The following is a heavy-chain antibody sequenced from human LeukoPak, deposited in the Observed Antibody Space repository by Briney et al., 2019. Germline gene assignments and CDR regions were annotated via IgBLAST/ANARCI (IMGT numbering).Heavy chain of an antibody. Sequence: GGSLRLSCAASGFTFNSYGMHWVRQAPGKGLEWVAVIWYDGSNKYYADSVKGRFTISRDNSKNTLYLQMNSLRAEDTAVYYCARVRITMIVGGSLDYWGQGTLVTVSS. CDR3: ARVRITMIVGGSLDY. CDR2: IWYDGSNK. V-gene: IGHV3-30*19. CDR1: GFTFNSYG. D-gene: IGHD3-22*01. J-gene: IGHJ4*02.